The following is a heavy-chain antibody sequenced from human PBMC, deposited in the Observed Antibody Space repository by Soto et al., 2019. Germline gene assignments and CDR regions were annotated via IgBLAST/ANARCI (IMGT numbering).Heavy chain of an antibody. CDR3: ARCLRYYDSSGYYYFDY. D-gene: IGHD3-22*01. CDR1: GGYFSSGSYC. V-gene: IGHV4-31*03. CDR2: IYYSGST. J-gene: IGHJ4*02. Sequence: PSETLSLPYTVSGGYFSSGSYCWSWIRQHPGKGLEWIGYIYYSGSTYYNPSLKSRVTMSADTSKNQFSLKLSSVTAADTAVYYCARCLRYYDSSGYYYFDYWGQGTLVTVSS.